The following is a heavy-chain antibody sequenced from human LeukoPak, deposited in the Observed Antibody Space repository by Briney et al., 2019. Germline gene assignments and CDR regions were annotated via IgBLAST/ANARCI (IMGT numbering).Heavy chain of an antibody. D-gene: IGHD1-1*01. CDR3: GRDFSLTRLERPFDS. V-gene: IGHV3-7*01. CDR2: INRDGSDK. J-gene: IGHJ4*02. CDR1: GFTFNTYW. Sequence: GGSLRLSCAASGFTFNTYWMTWVRQAPGKGLEWVANINRDGSDKYYVDSVKGRFTISRDNAKNSLYLQMNSLRPEDTAVYYCGRDFSLTRLERPFDSWGQGTLVTVSS.